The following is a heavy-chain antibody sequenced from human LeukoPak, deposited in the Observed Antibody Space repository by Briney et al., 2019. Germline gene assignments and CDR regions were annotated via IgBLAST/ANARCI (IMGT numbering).Heavy chain of an antibody. CDR3: ATVSVTYGSGTDAFDI. Sequence: ASVKVSCKASGYTFTSYDINWVRQATGQGLEWMGWMNPNSGNTGYAQKFQGRVTITRNTSISTAYMELSSLRSEDTAVYYCATVSVTYGSGTDAFDIWGQGTLVTVSS. CDR1: GYTFTSYD. J-gene: IGHJ4*02. D-gene: IGHD3-10*01. CDR2: MNPNSGNT. V-gene: IGHV1-8*03.